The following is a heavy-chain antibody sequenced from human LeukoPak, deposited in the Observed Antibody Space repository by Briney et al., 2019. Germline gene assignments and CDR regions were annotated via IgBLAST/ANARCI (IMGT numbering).Heavy chain of an antibody. CDR2: ISGSGGST. D-gene: IGHD3-22*01. CDR3: AKDSTTFYDSSGYDIS. Sequence: GGSLRLSCAASGFTFSSYAVSWVRQAPGKGLEWVSAISGSGGSTYYADSVKGRFTISRDNSKNTLYLQMNSLRAEDTAVYYCAKDSTTFYDSSGYDISWGQGTLVTVSS. V-gene: IGHV3-23*01. J-gene: IGHJ5*02. CDR1: GFTFSSYA.